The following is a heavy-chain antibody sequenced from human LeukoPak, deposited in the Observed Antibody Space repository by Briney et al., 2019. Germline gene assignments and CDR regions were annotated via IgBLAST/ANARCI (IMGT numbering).Heavy chain of an antibody. CDR2: IRYDGSNE. CDR3: AKVMPPGRIRFYSYYMDV. CDR1: GFSFSGYG. Sequence: GGSLRLSCAASGFSFSGYGMHWVRQAPGKGLEWVAFIRYDGSNEYYADPVKGRFTISRDKSKNTLSLQMNGLRVEDTAVYYCAKVMPPGRIRFYSYYMDVWGKGTTVSVS. V-gene: IGHV3-30*02. J-gene: IGHJ6*03. D-gene: IGHD2-15*01.